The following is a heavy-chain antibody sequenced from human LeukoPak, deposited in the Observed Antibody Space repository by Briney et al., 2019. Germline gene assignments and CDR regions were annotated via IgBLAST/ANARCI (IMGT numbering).Heavy chain of an antibody. CDR2: IKEDGSEK. Sequence: GGSLRLSCAASGFTFITYWTTWVRQAPGKGLEWVANIKEDGSEKYYVDSVKGRFTISRDNAKNSLYLQMNSLRAEDTAVYYCASVGLGLVLDNWGQGTLVTVSS. V-gene: IGHV3-7*01. J-gene: IGHJ4*02. CDR1: GFTFITYW. D-gene: IGHD6-19*01. CDR3: ASVGLGLVLDN.